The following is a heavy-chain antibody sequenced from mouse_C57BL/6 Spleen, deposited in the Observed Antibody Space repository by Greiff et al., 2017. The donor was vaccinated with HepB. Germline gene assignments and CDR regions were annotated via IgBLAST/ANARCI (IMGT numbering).Heavy chain of an antibody. Sequence: QVQLQQPGAELVKPGASVKLSCKASGYTFTSYWMHWVKQRPGQGLEWIGMIHPNSGSTNYNEKFKSKATLTVDKSSSTAYMQLSSLTSEDSAVYYCARISSGYPWYAMDYWGQGTSVTVSS. D-gene: IGHD3-2*02. J-gene: IGHJ4*01. CDR1: GYTFTSYW. V-gene: IGHV1-64*01. CDR2: IHPNSGST. CDR3: ARISSGYPWYAMDY.